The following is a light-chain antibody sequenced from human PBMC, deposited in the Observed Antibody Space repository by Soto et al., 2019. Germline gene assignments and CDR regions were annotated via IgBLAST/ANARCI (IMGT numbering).Light chain of an antibody. J-gene: IGLJ1*01. CDR3: SSYAGSVYV. V-gene: IGLV2-8*01. CDR2: DVS. CDR1: SSDVGAYNY. Sequence: QSSLTQPPLASGSPGQSVSISCTGTSSDVGAYNYVSWYQQHPGKAPKLMIYDVSKRPSGVPDRFSGSKSGNTASLTVSGLQAEDEADYYCSSYAGSVYVFGTGTKVTVL.